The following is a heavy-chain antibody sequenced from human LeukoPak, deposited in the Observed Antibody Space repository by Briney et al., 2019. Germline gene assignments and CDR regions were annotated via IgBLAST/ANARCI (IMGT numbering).Heavy chain of an antibody. CDR2: INHSGST. J-gene: IGHJ4*02. CDR3: AREGTEEGFDY. Sequence: ETLSLTCAVYGGSFSGYYWSWIRQPPGKGLEWIGEINHSGSTNYNPSLKSRVTISVDTSKNQFSLKLSSVTAADTAVYYCAREGTEEGFDYWGQGTLVTVSS. V-gene: IGHV4-34*01. CDR1: GGSFSGYY. D-gene: IGHD1-14*01.